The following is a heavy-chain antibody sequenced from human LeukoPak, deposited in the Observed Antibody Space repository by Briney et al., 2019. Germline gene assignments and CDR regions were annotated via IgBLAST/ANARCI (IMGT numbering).Heavy chain of an antibody. CDR2: ISSSSSTI. CDR1: GFTFSSYS. J-gene: IGHJ4*02. V-gene: IGHV3-48*04. D-gene: IGHD6-19*01. CDR3: ASDKTGWPYYFDY. Sequence: GGSLRLSCAASGFTFSSYSMNWVRQAPGKGLEWVSYISSSSSTIYYADSVKGRFTISRDNAKNSLHLQMNSLRAEDTAVYYCASDKTGWPYYFDYWGQGTLVTVSS.